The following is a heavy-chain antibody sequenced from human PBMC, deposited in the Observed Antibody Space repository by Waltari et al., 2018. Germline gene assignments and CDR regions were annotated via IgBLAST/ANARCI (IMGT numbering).Heavy chain of an antibody. CDR1: GYPFTRYD. CDR3: ARTDYDDSGDEDNWFDP. V-gene: IGHV1-8*01. CDR2: MSPNSGNT. Sequence: QVQLLQSGAEVKKPGASVKVSCKAAGYPFTRYDINWVRQATGQGLGWRGWMSPNSGNTGFAPKFQGRVTLTRDTSISTAYMELRSLTSEDTAVYYCARTDYDDSGDEDNWFDPWGQGTLVTVSS. J-gene: IGHJ5*02. D-gene: IGHD3-10*01.